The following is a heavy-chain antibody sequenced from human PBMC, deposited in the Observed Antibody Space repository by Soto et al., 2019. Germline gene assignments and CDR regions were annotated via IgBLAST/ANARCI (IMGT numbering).Heavy chain of an antibody. V-gene: IGHV1-2*02. CDR1: GYTFTGHY. CDR3: GRGRSGQIVVFY. D-gene: IGHD5-12*01. CDR2: IGPESGAT. Sequence: ASVKVSCKASGYTFTGHYIHWVRQAPEQGPEWMGEIGPESGATRYAQKFQGGVTMTRDMSITTVYMELNNLSPDDTAVYYCGRGRSGQIVVFYWGQGTPVTVSS. J-gene: IGHJ4*02.